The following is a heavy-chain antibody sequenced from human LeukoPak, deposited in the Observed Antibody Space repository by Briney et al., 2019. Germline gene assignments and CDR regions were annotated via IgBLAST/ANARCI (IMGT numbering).Heavy chain of an antibody. CDR1: GGSFSAYY. J-gene: IGHJ4*02. D-gene: IGHD5-12*01. CDR3: ARGRLRGRSGGTFDY. CDR2: VNYSGST. Sequence: SETLSLTCAVNGGSFSAYYWSWIRQPPGKGLEWIGEVNYSGSTNYNPSLKTRVTISVDSSKNQFSLKLSSLTAAATAVYYCARGRLRGRSGGTFDYWGQGTLVTVSS. V-gene: IGHV4-34*01.